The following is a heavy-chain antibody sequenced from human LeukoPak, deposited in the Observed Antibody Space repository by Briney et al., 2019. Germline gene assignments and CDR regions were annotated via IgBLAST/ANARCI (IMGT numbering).Heavy chain of an antibody. CDR2: IWYDGSNK. J-gene: IGHJ6*04. Sequence: GGSLRLSCAASGFTFSSYGVHWVRQAPGKGLEWVAVIWYDGSNKYYADSVKGRFTISRDNSKNTLYLQMNSLRAEDTAVYYCARGDGGLWFGELFGYYYGMDVWGKGTTVTVSS. V-gene: IGHV3-33*08. CDR3: ARGDGGLWFGELFGYYYGMDV. D-gene: IGHD3-10*01. CDR1: GFTFSSYG.